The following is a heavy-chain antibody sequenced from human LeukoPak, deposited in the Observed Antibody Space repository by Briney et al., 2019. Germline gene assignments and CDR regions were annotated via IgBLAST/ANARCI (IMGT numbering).Heavy chain of an antibody. D-gene: IGHD3-3*01. J-gene: IGHJ6*03. CDR3: ARGGELSGYVYYYYMDV. CDR1: GGTFSSYA. CDR2: IIPIFGTA. Sequence: GASVKVSFKASGGTFSSYAISWVRQAPGQGLEWMGGIIPIFGTANYAQKFQGRVTITTDESTSTAYMELSSLRSEDTAVYYCARGGELSGYVYYYYMDVWGKGTTVTVSS. V-gene: IGHV1-69*05.